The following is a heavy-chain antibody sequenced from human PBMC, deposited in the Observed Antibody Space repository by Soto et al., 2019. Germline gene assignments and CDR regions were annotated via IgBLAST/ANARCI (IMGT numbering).Heavy chain of an antibody. Sequence: GASVKVSCKASGYTFSNYGISWVRQAPGQGLEWMGWVSADNGNTNYAQRFQGRVTMTTDTSTSTAHMELRSLRSDDTAVYYCARRGLDYWGQGNLVTFSS. CDR1: GYTFSNYG. CDR3: ARRGLDY. J-gene: IGHJ4*02. CDR2: VSADNGNT. V-gene: IGHV1-18*01.